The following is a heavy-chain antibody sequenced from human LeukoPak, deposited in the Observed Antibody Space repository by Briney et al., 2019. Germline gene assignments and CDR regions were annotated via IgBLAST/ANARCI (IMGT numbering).Heavy chain of an antibody. J-gene: IGHJ4*02. V-gene: IGHV3-23*01. CDR2: ISGSGDST. CDR1: GFTLRSYV. CDR3: ARVGSIPEGFDY. D-gene: IGHD3-16*01. Sequence: PGGSLRLSCVASGFTLRSYVMNWVRQTPGKGLEWVSSISGSGDSTFYADSVKGRFSISRDNSKNTLYLQMNSLRAEDTAVYYCARVGSIPEGFDYWGQGTLVTVSS.